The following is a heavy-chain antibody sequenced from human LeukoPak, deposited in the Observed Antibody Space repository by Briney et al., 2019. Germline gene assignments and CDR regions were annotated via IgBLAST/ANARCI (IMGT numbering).Heavy chain of an antibody. CDR3: ARLRRIAARTPDFDY. D-gene: IGHD6-6*01. J-gene: IGHJ4*02. CDR1: GYSFTSYW. V-gene: IGHV5-51*01. CDR2: IYPGDSDT. Sequence: GESLKISCKGPGYSFTSYWIGWVRQMPGKGLEWMGIIYPGDSDTRYSPSFQGQVTISADKSISTAYLQWSSLKASDTAMYYCARLRRIAARTPDFDYWGQGTLVTVSS.